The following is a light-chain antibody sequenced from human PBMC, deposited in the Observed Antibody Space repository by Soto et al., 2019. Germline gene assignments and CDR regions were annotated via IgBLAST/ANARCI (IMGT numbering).Light chain of an antibody. CDR2: GNS. J-gene: IGLJ2*01. CDR1: RSNIGAGYD. V-gene: IGLV1-40*01. CDR3: QSYDASLSGDVV. Sequence: QSVLTQPPSVSGAPGQRVTISCTGSRSNIGAGYDVHWYQQIPGAAPKLLIYGNSNRPSGVPDRFSGSKSGTSASLAITGLQAEDYADYYCQSYDASLSGDVVFGGGTKVTVL.